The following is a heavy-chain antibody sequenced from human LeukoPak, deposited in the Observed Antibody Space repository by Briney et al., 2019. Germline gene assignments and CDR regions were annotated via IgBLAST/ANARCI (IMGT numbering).Heavy chain of an antibody. Sequence: NPSETLSLTCAVYGGSFSGYYWSWIRQPPGKGLEWIGEINHSGSTNYNPSLKSRVTISVDTSKNQFSLKLGSVTAADTAVYYCAREGFLEWLLPLYYYYYGMDVWGQGTTVTVSS. D-gene: IGHD3-3*01. V-gene: IGHV4-34*01. J-gene: IGHJ6*02. CDR1: GGSFSGYY. CDR2: INHSGST. CDR3: AREGFLEWLLPLYYYYYGMDV.